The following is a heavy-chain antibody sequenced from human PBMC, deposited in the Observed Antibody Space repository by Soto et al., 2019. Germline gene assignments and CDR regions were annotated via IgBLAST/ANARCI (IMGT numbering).Heavy chain of an antibody. D-gene: IGHD3-3*01. CDR1: GFTFSTNA. Sequence: EVQLLESGGGLVQPGGSLRLSCAASGFTFSTNAMSWVRQAPGMGLEFVSLISGSGNTIYYADSVKGRFTISRDNSKNTLSLQMNSLRAEDTAAYYCAKVGYDTFGYYLRSFDCWGQGTLVTVSS. J-gene: IGHJ4*02. CDR2: ISGSGNTI. CDR3: AKVGYDTFGYYLRSFDC. V-gene: IGHV3-23*01.